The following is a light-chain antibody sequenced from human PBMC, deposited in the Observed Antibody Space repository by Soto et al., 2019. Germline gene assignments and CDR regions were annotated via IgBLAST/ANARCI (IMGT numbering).Light chain of an antibody. CDR2: DVD. Sequence: QSALTQPRSVSGSPGQSVTISCTGTSSDVGGYNYVSWYQQHPGKAPKFMIYDVDKRPSGVPDRFSGSKFGNTASLTISGLQAEDEADYYCFSYAGRYTYVFGTGTKVTVL. CDR1: SSDVGGYNY. CDR3: FSYAGRYTYV. J-gene: IGLJ1*01. V-gene: IGLV2-11*01.